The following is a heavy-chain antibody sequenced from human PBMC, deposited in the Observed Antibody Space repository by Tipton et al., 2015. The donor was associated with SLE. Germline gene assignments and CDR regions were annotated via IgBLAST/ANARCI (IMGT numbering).Heavy chain of an antibody. Sequence: TLSLTCTVSGGSISSGGYYWSWIRQHPGKGLEWIGYIYYSGSTNYNPSLKSRVTISVDTSKNQFSLKLSSVTAADTAVYYCARGSGGGAFDIWGQGTMVTVSS. CDR3: ARGSGGGAFDI. V-gene: IGHV4-61*08. J-gene: IGHJ3*02. CDR2: IYYSGST. CDR1: GGSISSGGYY. D-gene: IGHD5-12*01.